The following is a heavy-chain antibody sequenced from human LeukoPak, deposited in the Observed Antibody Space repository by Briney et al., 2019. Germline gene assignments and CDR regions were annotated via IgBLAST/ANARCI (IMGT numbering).Heavy chain of an antibody. V-gene: IGHV3-30*18. J-gene: IGHJ4*02. CDR3: AKDGRFSGSYPVGY. D-gene: IGHD1-26*01. CDR2: ISYDGSNK. Sequence: GGSLRLSCAASGFIFSRYGMHWVRQAPGKGLEWVAVISYDGSNKYYADSVKGRFTISRDNSKNTLYLQMNSLRAEDTAVYYCAKDGRFSGSYPVGYWGQGTLVTVS. CDR1: GFIFSRYG.